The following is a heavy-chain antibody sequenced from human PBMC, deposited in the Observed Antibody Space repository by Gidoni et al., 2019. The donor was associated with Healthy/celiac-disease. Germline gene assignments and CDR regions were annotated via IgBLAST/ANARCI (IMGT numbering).Heavy chain of an antibody. Sequence: EVQLVESGRGLVQPGGSLRLACAASGFTFSSYAMSWVRQAPGTGLEWVSAISGSGGSTYYADSVKGLFTISRDNSKNTLYLQMNSLRAEDTAVYYCAKEVAVSGYFDYWGQGTLVTVSS. CDR3: AKEVAVSGYFDY. CDR2: ISGSGGST. D-gene: IGHD6-19*01. CDR1: GFTFSSYA. J-gene: IGHJ4*02. V-gene: IGHV3-23*04.